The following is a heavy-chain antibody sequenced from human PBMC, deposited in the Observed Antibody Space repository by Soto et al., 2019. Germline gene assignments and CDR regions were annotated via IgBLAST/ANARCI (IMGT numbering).Heavy chain of an antibody. CDR2: IYPGDSDT. J-gene: IGHJ3*02. D-gene: IGHD6-13*01. CDR1: GYSFTSDW. V-gene: IGHV5-51*01. CDR3: ARHVGIAAAGTGDAFDI. Sequence: GESLKISCKGSGYSFTSDWIGWVRQMPGKGLEWMGIIYPGDSDTGYSPSFQGQVTISADKSISTAYLQWSSLKASDTAMYYCARHVGIAAAGTGDAFDIWGQGTMVTVSS.